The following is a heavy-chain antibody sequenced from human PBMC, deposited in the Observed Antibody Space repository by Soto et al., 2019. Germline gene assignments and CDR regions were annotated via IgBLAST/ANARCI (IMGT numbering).Heavy chain of an antibody. V-gene: IGHV3-30-3*01. J-gene: IGHJ4*02. CDR1: GFTFSSYA. CDR3: ARDGYCGGDCRNYYFDY. Sequence: QVQLVESGGGVVQPGRSLRLSCAASGFTFSSYAMHWVRQAPGKGLEWVAVISYDGSNKYYADSVKGRFTISRDNSKNTLYLQMNSLRAEDTAVYYCARDGYCGGDCRNYYFDYWGQGTLVTVSS. D-gene: IGHD2-21*02. CDR2: ISYDGSNK.